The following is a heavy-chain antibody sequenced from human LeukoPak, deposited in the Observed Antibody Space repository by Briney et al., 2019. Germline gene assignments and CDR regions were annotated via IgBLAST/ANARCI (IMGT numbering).Heavy chain of an antibody. CDR1: GFTFGDYA. J-gene: IGHJ3*02. CDR2: IRSKAYGGTT. V-gene: IGHV3-49*04. CDR3: TRGIRRDAFDI. Sequence: GGSLRLSCTASGFTFGDYAMSWVRQAPGKGLEWVGFIRSKAYGGTTEYAASVKGRFTISRDDSKSIAYLQMNSLKTEDTAVYYCTRGIRRDAFDIWGQGTMVTVSS.